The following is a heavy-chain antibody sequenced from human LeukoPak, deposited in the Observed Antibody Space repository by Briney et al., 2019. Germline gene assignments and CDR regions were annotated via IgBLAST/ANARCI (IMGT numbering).Heavy chain of an antibody. Sequence: PGGSLRLSCAASGFTFSSYSMTWVRQAPGKGLEWVSSISSSSSYIYYADSVKGRFTISRDNAKNSLYLQMNSLRAEDTAVHYCAREPNTDSGSYPTHFDYWGQGTLVTVSS. CDR2: ISSSSSYI. J-gene: IGHJ4*02. D-gene: IGHD1-26*01. CDR1: GFTFSSYS. CDR3: AREPNTDSGSYPTHFDY. V-gene: IGHV3-21*01.